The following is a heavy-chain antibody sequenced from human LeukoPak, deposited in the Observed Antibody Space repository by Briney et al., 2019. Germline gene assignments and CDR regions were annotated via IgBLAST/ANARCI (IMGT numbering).Heavy chain of an antibody. V-gene: IGHV4-34*01. CDR3: ARQSGDGDPDRSIYYYYMDV. Sequence: SETQSLTCAVYGGSFSGYYWSWIRQPPGKGLEWIGEINHSGSTNYNPSLKSRVTISVDTSKNQFSLKLSSVTAADTAVYYCARQSGDGDPDRSIYYYYMDVWGKGTTVTISS. D-gene: IGHD4-17*01. CDR2: INHSGST. J-gene: IGHJ6*03. CDR1: GGSFSGYY.